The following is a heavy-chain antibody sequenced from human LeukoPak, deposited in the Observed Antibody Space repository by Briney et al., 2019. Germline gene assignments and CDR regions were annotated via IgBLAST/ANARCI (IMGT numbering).Heavy chain of an antibody. J-gene: IGHJ3*02. Sequence: SETLSLTCAVYGGSFSGYYWNWIRQPPGKGREWMGEINHSGSTNYTPSLKSRVTISVDTSKNQFSLKLSSVTAADTAVYYCARGRRGYSYGYAFDIWGQGTMVTVSS. V-gene: IGHV4-34*01. D-gene: IGHD5-18*01. CDR2: INHSGST. CDR1: GGSFSGYY. CDR3: ARGRRGYSYGYAFDI.